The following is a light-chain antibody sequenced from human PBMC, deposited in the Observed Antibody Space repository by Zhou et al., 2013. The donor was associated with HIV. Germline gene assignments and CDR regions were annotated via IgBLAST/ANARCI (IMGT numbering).Light chain of an antibody. CDR3: QQYDSSPRT. J-gene: IGKJ1*01. V-gene: IGKV3-20*01. Sequence: EIVLTQSPVTLSLSPGERATLSCRTSQIISSNYLAWYQQKPGQTPRLLIYGASNRDTGIPDRFSGSGSGTDFTLTISRMEPEDFAVYYCQQYDSSPRTFGQGTKVEIK. CDR1: QIISSNY. CDR2: GAS.